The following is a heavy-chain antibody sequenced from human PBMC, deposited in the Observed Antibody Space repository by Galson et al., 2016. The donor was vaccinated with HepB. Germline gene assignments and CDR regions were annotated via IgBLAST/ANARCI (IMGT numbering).Heavy chain of an antibody. CDR1: GFSFSDYY. CDR3: ATGGQRYFEH. Sequence: SLRLSCAASGFSFSDYYMIWLRQAPGKGLEWVSYISSSGKTTYYADSVKGRFTISRDNAKNSLHLQLHSQRADDTAVYYCATGGQRYFEHWGQGTLVSVSS. CDR2: ISSSGKTT. J-gene: IGHJ1*01. D-gene: IGHD2-2*01. V-gene: IGHV3-11*01.